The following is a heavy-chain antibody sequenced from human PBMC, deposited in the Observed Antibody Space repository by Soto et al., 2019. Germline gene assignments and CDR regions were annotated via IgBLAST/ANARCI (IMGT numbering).Heavy chain of an antibody. CDR2: IISSSSTI. CDR1: GATSSAYV. CDR3: TRDWPDIY. Sequence: GGPPRSPFLSLGATSSAYVPNGVGQGPGKGLEWVSYIISSSSTIYYADSVKGRFTISRDNAKNSVYLQMNSLRDEDTAVYYITRDWPDIYWG. J-gene: IGHJ4*01. V-gene: IGHV3-48*02. D-gene: IGHD3-9*01.